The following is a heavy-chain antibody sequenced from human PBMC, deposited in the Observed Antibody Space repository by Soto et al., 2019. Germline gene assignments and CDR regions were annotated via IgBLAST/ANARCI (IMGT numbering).Heavy chain of an antibody. D-gene: IGHD2-2*01. CDR2: INPNSGGT. Sequence: ASVKVSCKASGYTFNGYYMHWVRQAPGQGLEWMGWINPNSGGTNYAQKFQGRVTMTRDTSISTAYMELSRLRSDDTAVYYCARGRGFVVVPAAISNWFDPWGQGTLVTVSS. J-gene: IGHJ5*02. V-gene: IGHV1-2*02. CDR3: ARGRGFVVVPAAISNWFDP. CDR1: GYTFNGYY.